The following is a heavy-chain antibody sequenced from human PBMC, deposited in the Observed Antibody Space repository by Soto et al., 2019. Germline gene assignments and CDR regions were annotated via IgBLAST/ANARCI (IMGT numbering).Heavy chain of an antibody. CDR2: IDPSDSYT. CDR1: GYSFTSYW. J-gene: IGHJ4*02. CDR3: ARLQAAAGDNDLTFDY. V-gene: IGHV5-10-1*01. D-gene: IGHD6-13*01. Sequence: EVQLVQSGAEVKKPGESLRISCKGSGYSFTSYWISWVRQMPGKGLEWVGRIDPSDSYTNYSPSFQGHVSISADMSISTAYLQWSSLKASDTAMYYCARLQAAAGDNDLTFDYWGQGTLVTVSS.